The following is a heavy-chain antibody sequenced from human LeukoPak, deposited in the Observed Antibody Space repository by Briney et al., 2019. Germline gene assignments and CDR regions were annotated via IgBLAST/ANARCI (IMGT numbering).Heavy chain of an antibody. CDR2: INPTGGTT. J-gene: IGHJ4*02. Sequence: ASVKVSCKASGYTFTIYYIHWVRQAPGQGLEWMGTINPTGGTTSYAQKFQGRVTMTRDTSTSTIYMELSGLRSEDTAVYYCAREVSVAGTCFDYWGQGTLVTVSS. D-gene: IGHD6-19*01. V-gene: IGHV1-46*01. CDR1: GYTFTIYY. CDR3: AREVSVAGTCFDY.